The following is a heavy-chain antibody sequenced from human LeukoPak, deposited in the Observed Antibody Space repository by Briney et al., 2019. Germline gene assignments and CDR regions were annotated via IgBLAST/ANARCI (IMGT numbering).Heavy chain of an antibody. J-gene: IGHJ4*02. CDR1: GFTFSGFA. CDR3: TKERGGGGRRINLMVGGYGR. V-gene: IGHV3-30*04. CDR2: MSYHGRDK. D-gene: IGHD3-22*01. Sequence: PGGSLRLSCAGSGFTFSGFAMHWVRQAPGKGLEWVAAMSYHGRDKYYADAVSGRFTISRDNSKNTLHLEMNSLRTDDTAVYYCTKERGGGGRRINLMVGGYGRWGQGTQVTVSS.